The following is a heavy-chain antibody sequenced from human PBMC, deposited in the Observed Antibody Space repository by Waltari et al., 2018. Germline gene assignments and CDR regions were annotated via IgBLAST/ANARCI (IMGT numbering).Heavy chain of an antibody. Sequence: QVQLPQWGAGLLKPSGTLSLTCAVYGGSFSGYYWSWIRQPPVKGLEWIGEIKHSGSTNYNPSLKSRVTISVDTSKNQFSLKLSSVTAADTAVYYCARVWVYWGQGTLVTVSS. D-gene: IGHD7-27*01. J-gene: IGHJ4*02. CDR3: ARVWVY. CDR1: GGSFSGYY. CDR2: IKHSGST. V-gene: IGHV4-34*01.